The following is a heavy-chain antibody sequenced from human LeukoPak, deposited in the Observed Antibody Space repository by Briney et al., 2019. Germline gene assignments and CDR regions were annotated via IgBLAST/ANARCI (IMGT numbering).Heavy chain of an antibody. V-gene: IGHV3-72*01. D-gene: IGHD1-26*01. J-gene: IGHJ4*02. CDR2: TRKKVNSYTT. CDR3: VRVVGEAFFDY. CDR1: GFTFSDHY. Sequence: GGSLRLSCEAPGFTFSDHYMDWVRQAPGKGLEWVGRTRKKVNSYTTEYAASVKGRFTISRDDSKNSLYLQLNSLKTEDTAVYYCVRVVGEAFFDYWGQGTLVTVSS.